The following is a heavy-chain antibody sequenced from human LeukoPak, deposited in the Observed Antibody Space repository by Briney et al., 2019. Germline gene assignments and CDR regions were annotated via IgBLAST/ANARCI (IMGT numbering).Heavy chain of an antibody. CDR1: GFTFGGYG. CDR3: ARVTEAPYYFDY. J-gene: IGHJ4*02. Sequence: GGSLRLSCAASGFTFGGYGMHWVRQAPGKGLEWVSSISSSSSYIYYADSVKGRFTISRDNAKNSLYLQMNSLRAEDTAVYYCARVTEAPYYFDYWGQGTLVTVSS. CDR2: ISSSSSYI. V-gene: IGHV3-21*01.